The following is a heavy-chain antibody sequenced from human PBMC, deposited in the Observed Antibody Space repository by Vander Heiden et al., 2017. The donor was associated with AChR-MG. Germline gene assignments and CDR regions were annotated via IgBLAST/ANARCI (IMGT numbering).Heavy chain of an antibody. CDR3: ARHGGSGVPPEGY. D-gene: IGHD2-15*01. V-gene: IGHV5-51*01. CDR1: GYSFTSYW. Sequence: EVQLVKSGAEGKKPGESLKISCKGSGYSFTSYWIRWVRHVPGKGLEWMGIIYPGDSDTRYSPSFQGQVTISADKSISTAYLQWSSLKASDTAMYYCARHGGSGVPPEGYWGQGTLVTVSS. J-gene: IGHJ4*02. CDR2: IYPGDSDT.